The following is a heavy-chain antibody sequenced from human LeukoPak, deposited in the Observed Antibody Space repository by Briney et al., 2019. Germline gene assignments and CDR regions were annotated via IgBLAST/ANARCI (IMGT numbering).Heavy chain of an antibody. CDR1: GFSVSNNY. CDR2: IYIGGTT. V-gene: IGHV3-66*01. Sequence: GGSLRLSCAASGFSVSNNYINWVRQAPGKGLEWVSVIYIGGTTYYADSVKGRFTISRDNSKNTVYLQMNSLRVEYTAVYYCAEDSYGWDYFDYWGQGTLVTVSS. CDR3: AEDSYGWDYFDY. D-gene: IGHD5-18*01. J-gene: IGHJ4*02.